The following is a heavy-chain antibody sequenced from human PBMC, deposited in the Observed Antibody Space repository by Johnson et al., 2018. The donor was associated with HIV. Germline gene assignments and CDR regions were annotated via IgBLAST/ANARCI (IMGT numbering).Heavy chain of an antibody. Sequence: VQLVESGGGLVQPGGSLRLSCAASGFTFSSYWMSWVRQAPGKGLEWVANIKQDGSEKYYVDSVRGRFTISRDNAKNSLYLQMNSLRAEEPVVYYCAKAFEYSSSSMAFDIWGQGTMVTVSS. J-gene: IGHJ3*02. D-gene: IGHD6-6*01. V-gene: IGHV3-7*05. CDR2: IKQDGSEK. CDR3: AKAFEYSSSSMAFDI. CDR1: GFTFSSYW.